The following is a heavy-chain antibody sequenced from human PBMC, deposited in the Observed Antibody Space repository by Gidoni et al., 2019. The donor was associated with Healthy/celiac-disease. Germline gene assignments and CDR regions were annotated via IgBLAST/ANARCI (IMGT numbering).Heavy chain of an antibody. Sequence: QVQLQESGPGLVKPSETLSLTCTVPGGSISSYHWRWIRQPPGKGLEWIGYIYYSGSTNYNPALKSRVTISVDTSKNQFSLKLSSVTAADTAVYYCARDSTYYYDSSGYWGHAFDIWGQGTMVTVSS. J-gene: IGHJ3*02. D-gene: IGHD3-22*01. CDR2: IYYSGST. CDR3: ARDSTYYYDSSGYWGHAFDI. CDR1: GGSISSYH. V-gene: IGHV4-59*01.